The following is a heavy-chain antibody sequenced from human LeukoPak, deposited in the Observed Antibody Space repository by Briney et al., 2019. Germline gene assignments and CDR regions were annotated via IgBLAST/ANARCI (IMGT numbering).Heavy chain of an antibody. V-gene: IGHV4-59*01. Sequence: PSETLSLTCTVSSGSIRTSYCSWIRQPPGKGLEWIGYTYYSGSTNYNPSLKSRVTISVDTSGNQFSLKLSSVTAADTAVYYCARAPNPDFFDDWGQGTLVTVSS. CDR1: SGSIRTSY. CDR3: ARAPNPDFFDD. CDR2: TYYSGST. D-gene: IGHD2-8*01. J-gene: IGHJ4*02.